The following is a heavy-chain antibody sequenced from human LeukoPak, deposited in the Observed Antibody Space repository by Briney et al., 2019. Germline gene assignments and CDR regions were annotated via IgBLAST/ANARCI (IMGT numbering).Heavy chain of an antibody. D-gene: IGHD1-26*01. CDR2: IWYDGSNK. J-gene: IGHJ4*02. CDR3: AREARGSYYFDY. Sequence: PGRSLRLSCAASGFTFSSYGMHRVRQAPGKGLEWVAVIWYDGSNKYYVDSVKGRFTISRDNSKNTLYLQMNSLRAEDTAVYYCAREARGSYYFDYWGQGTLVTVSS. V-gene: IGHV3-33*01. CDR1: GFTFSSYG.